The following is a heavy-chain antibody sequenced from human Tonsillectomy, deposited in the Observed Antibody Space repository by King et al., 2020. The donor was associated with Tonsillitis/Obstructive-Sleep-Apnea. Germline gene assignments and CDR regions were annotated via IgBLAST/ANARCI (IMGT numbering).Heavy chain of an antibody. D-gene: IGHD2-2*01. CDR2: XXXXXXXX. Sequence: EVQLVESGGGLVQPGRSLRLSCAASGFTFDDYAMHWVXXAPGKGXXXXXXXXXXXXXXXXXXXVXGRFTIXRXNDKNSLYLQXNSLRAEDTALYYCAKSGQLRWGPNYYYMDVWGKGTTVTVSS. V-gene: IGHV3-9*01. CDR3: AKSGQLRWGPNYYYMDV. J-gene: IGHJ6*03. CDR1: GFTFDDYA.